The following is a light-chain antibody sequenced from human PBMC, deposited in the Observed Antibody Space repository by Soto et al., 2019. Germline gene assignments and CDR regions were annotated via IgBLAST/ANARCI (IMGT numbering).Light chain of an antibody. CDR2: ADS. V-gene: IGLV3-21*02. J-gene: IGLJ1*01. CDR1: NIGSKS. Sequence: SHELTQAPSVSAAPGQTARIGCGGDNIGSKSVHWYQQRPGQAPVLVVYADSDRPSGIPERFSGSNPGNTATLTISRVEAGDEADYYCQVGDYDTDHFVFGPGSKVTVL. CDR3: QVGDYDTDHFV.